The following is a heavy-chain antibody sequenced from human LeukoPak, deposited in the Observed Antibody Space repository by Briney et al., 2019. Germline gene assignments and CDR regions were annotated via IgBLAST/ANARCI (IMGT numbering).Heavy chain of an antibody. Sequence: GGSLRLPCAASGFSVNGNYWHWVRQAPGKAPQWISIIYNDGKTRYADSVRGGFTFSRDNSKNTLYLQMDSLRAEDTAVYYCAGGDYPLSYCGQGSLVTVSS. J-gene: IGHJ4*02. CDR2: IYNDGKT. CDR1: GFSVNGNY. D-gene: IGHD4-17*01. V-gene: IGHV3-66*01. CDR3: AGGDYPLSY.